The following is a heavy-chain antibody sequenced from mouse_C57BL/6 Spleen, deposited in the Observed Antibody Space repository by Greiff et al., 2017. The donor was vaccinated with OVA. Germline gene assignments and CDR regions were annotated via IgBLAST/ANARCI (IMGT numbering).Heavy chain of an antibody. CDR1: GYTFTSYW. CDR3: ARGDYYGSSFDY. Sequence: VQLQQPGAELVRPGTSVKLSCKASGYTFTSYWMHWVKQRPGQGLEWIGVIDPSDSYTNYNQKFKGKATLTVDTSSSTAYMQRSSLTSEDSAVYYCARGDYYGSSFDYWGQGTTLTVSS. D-gene: IGHD1-1*01. CDR2: IDPSDSYT. J-gene: IGHJ2*01. V-gene: IGHV1-59*01.